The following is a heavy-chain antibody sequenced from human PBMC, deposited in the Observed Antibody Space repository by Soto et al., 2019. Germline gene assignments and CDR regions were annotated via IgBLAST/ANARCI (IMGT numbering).Heavy chain of an antibody. V-gene: IGHV4-38-2*01. J-gene: IGHJ4*02. CDR2: VYHSGNT. CDR3: ARVSYCSTNSCYTRGSYYFDY. CDR1: GYSISSGNY. Sequence: SETLSLTCAVSGYSISSGNYWGWSRQPPGKGLEGIGSVYHSGNTFYNPSLKSRVTISIDTSRNQLYLKMSSLTAADTAVFYCARVSYCSTNSCYTRGSYYFDYLGRGTLVTVSS. D-gene: IGHD2-2*02.